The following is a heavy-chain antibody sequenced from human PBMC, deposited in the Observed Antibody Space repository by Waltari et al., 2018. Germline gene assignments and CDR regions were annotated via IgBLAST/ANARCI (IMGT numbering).Heavy chain of an antibody. CDR3: ARAGRYDFWNLHY. V-gene: IGHV4-59*11. CDR1: GGSITSHY. CDR2: MHNSGST. Sequence: QVQLQESGPGLVKPSETLSLTCSVSGGSITSHYWNWIRQPPGKGLEWIGYMHNSGSTNLNPFFKGRGTISLDTSKNQLSLTVNSVTAVDTAVYYWARAGRYDFWNLHYWGQGILVAVSS. J-gene: IGHJ4*02. D-gene: IGHD3-3*01.